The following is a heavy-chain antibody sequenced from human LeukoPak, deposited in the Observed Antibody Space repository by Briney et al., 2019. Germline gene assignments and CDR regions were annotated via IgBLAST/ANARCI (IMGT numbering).Heavy chain of an antibody. CDR1: GFTFSSYW. CDR2: IKQDGSEK. V-gene: IGHV3-7*03. Sequence: PGGSLRLSCAASGFTFSSYWMSWVRQAPGKGLEWVPNIKQDGSEKYYVDSVKGRFTISRDNAKNSLYLQMNSLRAEDTAVYYCARDGMATITSPPGYWGQGTLVTVSS. D-gene: IGHD5-12*01. J-gene: IGHJ4*02. CDR3: ARDGMATITSPPGY.